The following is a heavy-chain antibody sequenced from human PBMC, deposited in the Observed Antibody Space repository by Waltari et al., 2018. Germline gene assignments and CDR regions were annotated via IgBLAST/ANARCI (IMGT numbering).Heavy chain of an antibody. CDR1: GGSISSGTYY. CDR3: AGQGSYNYVGGSYRYSLDY. V-gene: IGHV4-61*09. J-gene: IGHJ4*02. Sequence: QVQLQESGPGLVKPSQTLSLTCTVSGGSISSGTYYWSWIRQPAGQGLEWIGHIYTNGNTNYNPSLKSRVTISRDTSKNQFSLNLSSVTAADTAVYYCAGQGSYNYVGGSYRYSLDYWGQGTLVTVSS. CDR2: IYTNGNT. D-gene: IGHD3-16*02.